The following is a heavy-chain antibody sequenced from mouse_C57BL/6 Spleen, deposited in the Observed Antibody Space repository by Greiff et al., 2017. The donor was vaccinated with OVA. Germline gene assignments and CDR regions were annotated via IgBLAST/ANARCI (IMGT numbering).Heavy chain of an antibody. V-gene: IGHV5-17*01. CDR1: GFTFSDYG. CDR3: GRREGYGNWYFDV. D-gene: IGHD2-1*01. Sequence: DVMLVESGGGLVKPGGSLKLSCAASGFTFSDYGMHWVRQAPEKGLEWVAYISSGSSTIYYADTVKGRFTISRDNAKNTLFLQMTSLRSEDTAMYYCGRREGYGNWYFDVWGTGTTVTVSS. J-gene: IGHJ1*03. CDR2: ISSGSSTI.